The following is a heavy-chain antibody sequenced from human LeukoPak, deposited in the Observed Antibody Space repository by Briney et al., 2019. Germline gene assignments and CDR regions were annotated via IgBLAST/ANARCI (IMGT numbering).Heavy chain of an antibody. CDR3: ARYEQLVPVVLFDY. D-gene: IGHD6-6*01. J-gene: IGHJ4*02. CDR1: GFTFSSYW. Sequence: PGGSLRLSCAASGFTFSSYWMHWVRQAPGKGLVWVSRINSDGSSTSYADSVKGRFTISRDNAKNTLYLQMNSLRAEDTAVYYCARYEQLVPVVLFDYWGQGTLVTVSS. V-gene: IGHV3-74*01. CDR2: INSDGSST.